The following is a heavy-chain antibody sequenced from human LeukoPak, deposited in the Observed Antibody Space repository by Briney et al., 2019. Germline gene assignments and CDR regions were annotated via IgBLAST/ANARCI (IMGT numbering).Heavy chain of an antibody. D-gene: IGHD3-3*01. CDR2: MNPNSGNT. Sequence: GASVKVSCKASGYTFTSYDINWVRQATGQGLEWMGWMNPNSGNTGYAQKFQGRVTMTRNTSISTAYMELSSLRSEDTAVYYCARGHYDFWSGYRIPQYYYYGMDVWGQGTTVTVSS. V-gene: IGHV1-8*01. J-gene: IGHJ6*02. CDR3: ARGHYDFWSGYRIPQYYYYGMDV. CDR1: GYTFTSYD.